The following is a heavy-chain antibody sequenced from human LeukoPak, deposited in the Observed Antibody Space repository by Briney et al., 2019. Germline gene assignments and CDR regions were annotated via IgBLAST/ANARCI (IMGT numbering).Heavy chain of an antibody. D-gene: IGHD4-17*01. CDR3: AKELYNYGDYGAEGLDV. J-gene: IGHJ6*02. V-gene: IGHV3-30*18. CDR2: ISNDGSII. Sequence: GGSLRLSCAASGFMFSDYGMHWVRQAPGKGLEWVAVISNDGSIIYYADSVRGRFTISRDNSKNTLHLQMNSLRPDDTAVYYCAKELYNYGDYGAEGLDVGGQGTTVTVS. CDR1: GFMFSDYG.